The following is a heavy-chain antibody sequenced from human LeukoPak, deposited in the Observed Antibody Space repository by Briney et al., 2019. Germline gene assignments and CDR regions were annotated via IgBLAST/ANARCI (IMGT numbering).Heavy chain of an antibody. Sequence: GGSLRLSCAASGFTFSTYGMHWVRQAPGKGLEWVAFIYCDGSKKHYADSVRGRFTISRDNSKNTLYLQMNSLRAEDTAVYYCAKAPTYTSGWGDWGQGTLVTVSS. D-gene: IGHD6-19*01. CDR2: IYCDGSKK. CDR3: AKAPTYTSGWGD. CDR1: GFTFSTYG. J-gene: IGHJ4*02. V-gene: IGHV3-30*02.